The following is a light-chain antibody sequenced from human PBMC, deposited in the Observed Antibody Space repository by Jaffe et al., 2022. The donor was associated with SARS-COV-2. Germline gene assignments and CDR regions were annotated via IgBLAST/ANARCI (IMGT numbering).Light chain of an antibody. V-gene: IGKV1-33*01. CDR2: DAS. J-gene: IGKJ5*01. CDR1: QDIRNH. Sequence: DFQMTQSPSSLSASIGDRVTITCQATQDIRNHLNWYQHKPGTAPQLLIYDASSLKTGVPSRFSGSGFGTDFTFTISSLQPEDIAIYYCQQYNNLPITFGQGTRLEIK. CDR3: QQYNNLPIT.